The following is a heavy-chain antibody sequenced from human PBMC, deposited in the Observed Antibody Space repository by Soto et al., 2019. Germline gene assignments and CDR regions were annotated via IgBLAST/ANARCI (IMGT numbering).Heavy chain of an antibody. D-gene: IGHD3-9*01. CDR2: ISAYNGNT. CDR3: ARAKYYDILTGYYTMDAFGI. V-gene: IGHV1-18*01. Sequence: ASVKVSCKASGYTFTSYGISWVRQAPGQGLEWMGWISAYNGNTNYAQKLQGRVTMTTDTSTSTAYMELRSLRSDDTAVYYCARAKYYDILTGYYTMDAFGIWGQGTMVTVSS. CDR1: GYTFTSYG. J-gene: IGHJ3*02.